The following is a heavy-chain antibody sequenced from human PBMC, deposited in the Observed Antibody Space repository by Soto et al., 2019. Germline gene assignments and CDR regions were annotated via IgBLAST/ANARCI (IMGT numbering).Heavy chain of an antibody. D-gene: IGHD3-3*01. J-gene: IGHJ4*02. V-gene: IGHV1-69*05. CDR3: ARASDFWSGYPSADY. Sequence: SVKVSCKASGYTFTSYDINWVRQAPGQGLEWMGGIIPISETTNYAQKFQGRVTMTTDESTSTAYMELSSLRSDDTAVYYCARASDFWSGYPSADYWGQGTLVTVSS. CDR2: IIPISETT. CDR1: GYTFTSYD.